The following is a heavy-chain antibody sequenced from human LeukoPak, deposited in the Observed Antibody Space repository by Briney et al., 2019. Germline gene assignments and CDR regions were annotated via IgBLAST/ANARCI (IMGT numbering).Heavy chain of an antibody. V-gene: IGHV4-39*07. Sequence: SETLSLTCTVSGGSISSSSYYWGWIRQPPGKGLEWIGSIYYSGSTYYNPSLKSRVTISVDTSKNQFSLQLNSVTPEDTAVYYCAREAAGYSSGWYDNDAFDIWGQGTMVTVSS. J-gene: IGHJ3*02. CDR1: GGSISSSSYY. CDR2: IYYSGST. CDR3: AREAAGYSSGWYDNDAFDI. D-gene: IGHD6-19*01.